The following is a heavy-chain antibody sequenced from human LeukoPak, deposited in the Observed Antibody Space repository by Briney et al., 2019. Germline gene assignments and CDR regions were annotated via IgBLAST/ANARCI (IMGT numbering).Heavy chain of an antibody. D-gene: IGHD1-26*01. CDR3: ARLPLSGSYFDY. V-gene: IGHV4-34*01. Sequence: SETLSLTCAVYGGSFSGYYWSWIRQPPGKGLEWIGEINHSGNTNYNPSLKSRVTISGDTSKNQFSLKVSSVTAADTAVYYCARLPLSGSYFDYWGQGTLVTVSS. CDR1: GGSFSGYY. CDR2: INHSGNT. J-gene: IGHJ4*02.